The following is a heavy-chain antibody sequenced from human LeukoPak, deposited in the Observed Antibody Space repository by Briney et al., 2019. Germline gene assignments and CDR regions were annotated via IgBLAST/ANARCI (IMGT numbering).Heavy chain of an antibody. V-gene: IGHV3-23*01. CDR2: ISGSGGST. CDR3: ARGPDYVDY. Sequence: GGSLRLSCAASGFTFSSYAMSWVRQAPGKGLEWVSAISGSGGSTYYADSVKGRFTISRDNAKNSLYLQMNSLRAEDTAVYYCARGPDYVDYWGQGTLVTVSS. J-gene: IGHJ4*02. CDR1: GFTFSSYA.